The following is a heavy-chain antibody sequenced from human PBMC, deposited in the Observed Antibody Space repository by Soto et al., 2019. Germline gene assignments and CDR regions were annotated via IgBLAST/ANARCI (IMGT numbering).Heavy chain of an antibody. V-gene: IGHV1-8*01. CDR3: ASSGSYISNIVVVPAAMGDLQH. CDR1: GYTFTSYD. Sequence: ASVKVSCKASGYTFTSYDINWVRQATGQGLEWMGWMNPNSGNTGYAQKFQGRVTMTRNTSISTAYMELSSLRSEDTAVYYCASSGSYISNIVVVPAAMGDLQHWGQGTLVTVSS. CDR2: MNPNSGNT. D-gene: IGHD2-2*01. J-gene: IGHJ1*01.